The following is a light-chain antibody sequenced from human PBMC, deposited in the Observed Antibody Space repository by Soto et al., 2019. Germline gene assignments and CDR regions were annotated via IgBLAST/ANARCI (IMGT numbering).Light chain of an antibody. V-gene: IGLV1-47*01. Sequence: QSALSQPPSASGTPGQRVTISCSTSNSRSGSNYVYWYQQLPGTAPRLLIYRNDQRPSGVPDRFSGSKSGTSASLAISGLRSEDEADYYCAKWDDSLRVYVFGTGTKVTVL. CDR2: RND. J-gene: IGLJ1*01. CDR1: NSRSGSNY. CDR3: AKWDDSLRVYV.